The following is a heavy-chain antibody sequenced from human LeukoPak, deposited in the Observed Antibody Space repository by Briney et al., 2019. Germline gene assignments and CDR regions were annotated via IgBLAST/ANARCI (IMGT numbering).Heavy chain of an antibody. Sequence: PGRSLRLSCAASGFTLSSYGMHWVRQAPGKGLEWVAVISYDGSNKYYADSVKGRFTISRDNSKNTLYLQMNSLRAEDTAVYYCAKDRLGYCSGGSCYGLDYWGQGTLVTVSS. V-gene: IGHV3-30*18. CDR3: AKDRLGYCSGGSCYGLDY. J-gene: IGHJ4*02. CDR2: ISYDGSNK. D-gene: IGHD2-15*01. CDR1: GFTLSSYG.